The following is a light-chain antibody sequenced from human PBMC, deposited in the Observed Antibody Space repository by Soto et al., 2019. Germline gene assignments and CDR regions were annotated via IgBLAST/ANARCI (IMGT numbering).Light chain of an antibody. J-gene: IGKJ1*01. CDR2: KVS. CDR1: QILIHSDGDTY. CDR3: MQGTHWPWT. V-gene: IGKV2-30*02. Sequence: DVVMTQSPLSLPVTLGQPASISCRSSQILIHSDGDTYVNWFQQRPGQSARRLIYKVSDRGSGVQARFSGSGAGTDFRLKISRVEAEDVGIYCCMQGTHWPWTFGHGTEVEI.